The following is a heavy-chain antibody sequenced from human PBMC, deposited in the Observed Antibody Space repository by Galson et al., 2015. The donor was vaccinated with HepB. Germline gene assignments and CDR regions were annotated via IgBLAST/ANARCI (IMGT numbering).Heavy chain of an antibody. D-gene: IGHD3-3*01. CDR1: GGSISSGGYY. J-gene: IGHJ3*02. CDR3: ARALPTYYDFWSGSDAFDI. CDR2: IYYSGST. V-gene: IGHV4-31*03. Sequence: TLSLTCTVSGGSISSGGYYWSWIRQHPGKGLEWIGYIYYSGSTYYNPSLKSRVTISVDTSKNQFSLKLSSVTAAGTAVYYCARALPTYYDFWSGSDAFDIWGQGTMVTVSS.